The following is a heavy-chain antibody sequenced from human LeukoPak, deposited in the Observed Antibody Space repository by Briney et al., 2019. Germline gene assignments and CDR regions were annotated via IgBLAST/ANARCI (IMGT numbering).Heavy chain of an antibody. CDR2: IGRSGADT. CDR3: TKDARATPDGFDY. V-gene: IGHV3-23*01. J-gene: IGHJ4*02. CDR1: GFTFSSYA. D-gene: IGHD2-15*01. Sequence: GGSLRLSCAASGFTFSSYAMSWVRQAPGKGLEWVSGIGRSGADTYYTDSVKGRFTISRDNSKNTLYLQMNNLRGDDTAVSYCTKDARATPDGFDYWGQGTLVTVSS.